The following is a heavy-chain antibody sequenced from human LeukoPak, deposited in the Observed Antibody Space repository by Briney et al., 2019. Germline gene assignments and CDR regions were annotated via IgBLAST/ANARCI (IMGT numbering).Heavy chain of an antibody. D-gene: IGHD3-22*01. Sequence: VASVKVSCKASGYTFTSYGISWVRQAPGQGLEWMGWISAYNGNTNYAQKLQGRVTMTTDTSTSTAYMELRSLRSDDTAVYYCARDLGATYYYDSSGYYPGGYWGQGTLVTVSS. CDR2: ISAYNGNT. CDR3: ARDLGATYYYDSSGYYPGGY. V-gene: IGHV1-18*01. CDR1: GYTFTSYG. J-gene: IGHJ4*02.